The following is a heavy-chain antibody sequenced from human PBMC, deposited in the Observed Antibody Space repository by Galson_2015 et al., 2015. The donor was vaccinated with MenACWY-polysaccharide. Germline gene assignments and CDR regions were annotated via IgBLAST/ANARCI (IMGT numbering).Heavy chain of an antibody. CDR1: GYTFTGYY. CDR3: ASGLELRAYYYGMDV. D-gene: IGHD1-7*01. V-gene: IGHV1-2*02. CDR2: INPNSGGT. Sequence: SVKVSCKASGYTFTGYYMRWVRQAPGQGLEWMGWINPNSGGTNYAQKFQGRVTMTRDTSISTAYMELSRLRSDDTAVYYCASGLELRAYYYGMDVWGQGTTVTVSS. J-gene: IGHJ6*02.